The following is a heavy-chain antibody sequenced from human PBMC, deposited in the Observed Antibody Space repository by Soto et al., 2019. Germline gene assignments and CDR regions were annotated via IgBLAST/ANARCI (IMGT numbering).Heavy chain of an antibody. CDR3: ARHTPTGMIVDSGMDV. CDR1: GGSISSSSYY. J-gene: IGHJ6*02. CDR2: IYYSGST. V-gene: IGHV4-39*01. Sequence: SETLSLTCTVSGGSISSSSYYWGWIRQPPGKGLEWIGSIYYSGSTYYNPSLKSRVTISVDTSKNQFSLKLSSVTAADTAVYYCARHTPTGMIVDSGMDVWGQGTTVTVSS. D-gene: IGHD3-22*01.